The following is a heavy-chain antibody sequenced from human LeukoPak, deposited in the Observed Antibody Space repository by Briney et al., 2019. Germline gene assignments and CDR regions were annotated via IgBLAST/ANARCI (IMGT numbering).Heavy chain of an antibody. J-gene: IGHJ4*02. V-gene: IGHV3-64D*06. CDR1: GFTFSSYA. Sequence: GGSLRLSCAASGFTFSSYAMSWVRQAPGKGLEYVSAISSNGDNTYYADSVKGRFTTSRDNSKNTLYLQMSSLRADDTAVYYCVRGTGYWGQGTLVTVSS. CDR2: ISSNGDNT. CDR3: VRGTGY.